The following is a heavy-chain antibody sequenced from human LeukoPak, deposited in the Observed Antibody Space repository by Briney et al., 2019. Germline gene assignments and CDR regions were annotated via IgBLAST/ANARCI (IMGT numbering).Heavy chain of an antibody. CDR3: ARGRNNAFDI. V-gene: IGHV6-1*01. CDR2: THYRSN. D-gene: IGHD1/OR15-1a*01. CDR1: GDSVSSSSDA. J-gene: IGHJ3*02. Sequence: SQTLSLTSAISGDSVSSSSDAWNWIRQSPSKGTDWLGRTHYRSNDYAVSVKTRMTINVDTSKNKVSLQLSSVTTEDTAVYYCARGRNNAFDIWGQGTMVTVSS.